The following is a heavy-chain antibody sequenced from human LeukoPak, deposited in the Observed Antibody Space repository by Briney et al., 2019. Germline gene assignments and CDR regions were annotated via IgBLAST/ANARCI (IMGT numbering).Heavy chain of an antibody. V-gene: IGHV4-4*07. J-gene: IGHJ5*02. CDR2: IYTSRST. Sequence: SETLSLTCTVSGGSISSYYWSWIRQPAGKGLEWIGRIYTSRSTNYNPSLKSRVTMSVDTSKNQFSLKLSSVTAADTAVYYCARDLVVRGVQSNWFDPWGQGTLVTVSS. CDR1: GGSISSYY. CDR3: ARDLVVRGVQSNWFDP. D-gene: IGHD3-10*01.